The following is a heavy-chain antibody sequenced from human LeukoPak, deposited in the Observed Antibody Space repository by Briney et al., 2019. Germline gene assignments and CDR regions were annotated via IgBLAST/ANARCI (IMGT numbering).Heavy chain of an antibody. CDR3: AKERLNIVVVPAATDY. J-gene: IGHJ4*02. Sequence: GGSLRLSCAASGFTFSSYGMHWVRQAPGKGLEWVAFIRYDGSNKYHADSVKGRFTISRDNSKNTLYLQMNSLRAEDTAVYYCAKERLNIVVVPAATDYWGQGTLVTVSS. D-gene: IGHD2-2*01. CDR2: IRYDGSNK. V-gene: IGHV3-30*02. CDR1: GFTFSSYG.